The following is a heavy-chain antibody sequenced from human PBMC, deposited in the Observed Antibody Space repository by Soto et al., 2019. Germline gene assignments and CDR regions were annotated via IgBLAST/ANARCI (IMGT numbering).Heavy chain of an antibody. J-gene: IGHJ5*02. CDR2: ASGSGGTT. CDR1: GFTFSSSA. Sequence: EVQLLDSGGGLVQPGGSLRLSCAASGFTFSSSAMSWVRQAPGKGLEWVSAASGSGGTTYYADSVRGRFTISRDNSKNTLYLQMNSLRAEDTAIYFCARCTVDTIVTSGWCHYLDPWGQGTLVTVSS. V-gene: IGHV3-23*01. D-gene: IGHD6-19*01. CDR3: ARCTVDTIVTSGWCHYLDP.